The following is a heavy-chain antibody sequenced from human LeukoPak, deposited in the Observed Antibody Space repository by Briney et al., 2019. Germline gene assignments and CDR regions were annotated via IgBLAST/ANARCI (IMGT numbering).Heavy chain of an antibody. D-gene: IGHD3-22*01. Sequence: SETLSLTRTVSGGSISSYYWSWIRQPPGKGLEWIGYIYYSGSTNYNPSLKSRVTISVDTSKNQFSLKLSSVTAADTAVYYCARESVEYYDSSGYLGDWGQGTLVTVSS. CDR1: GGSISSYY. J-gene: IGHJ4*02. CDR2: IYYSGST. V-gene: IGHV4-59*01. CDR3: ARESVEYYDSSGYLGD.